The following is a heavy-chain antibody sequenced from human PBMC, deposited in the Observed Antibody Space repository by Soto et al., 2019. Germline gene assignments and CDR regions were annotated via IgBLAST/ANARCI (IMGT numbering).Heavy chain of an antibody. CDR1: GFTFSTYW. V-gene: IGHV3-7*01. J-gene: IGHJ5*01. CDR3: ARGMTVAANWFDS. D-gene: IGHD6-19*01. CDR2: IKQDGSEK. Sequence: EVQLVESGGGLVQPGGSLRLSCAASGFTFSTYWINWVRQAPGKGLEWVANIKQDGSEKYYVDSVKGRFTISRDNAKNSMYLLMDSLRVEDTAVYYCARGMTVAANWFDSWGQGIQVTVSS.